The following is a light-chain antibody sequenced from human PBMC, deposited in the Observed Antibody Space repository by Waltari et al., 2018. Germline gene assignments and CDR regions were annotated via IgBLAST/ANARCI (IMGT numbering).Light chain of an antibody. J-gene: IGKJ1*01. V-gene: IGKV3-20*01. Sequence: EIVLTQSPGPLSLSPGESATLPCRASQSLSGSYLAWYQQKPGQTPRLLIYGASSRATGIPDRFSGSGSGTDFTLTISRLEPEDFAVYYCQQYVSSPGTFGQGTKVEIK. CDR1: QSLSGSY. CDR3: QQYVSSPGT. CDR2: GAS.